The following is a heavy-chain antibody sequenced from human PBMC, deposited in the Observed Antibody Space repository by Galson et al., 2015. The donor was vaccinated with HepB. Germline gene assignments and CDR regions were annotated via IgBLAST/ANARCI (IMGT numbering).Heavy chain of an antibody. CDR3: TTVSYGDYWGVGAFDI. J-gene: IGHJ3*02. V-gene: IGHV3-15*01. Sequence: SLRLSCAASGFTFSNAWMSWVRQAPGKGLEWVGRIKSKTDGGTTDYAAPVKGGFTISRDDSKNTLYLQMNSLKTEDTAVYYCTTVSYGDYWGVGAFDIWGQGTMVTVSS. CDR2: IKSKTDGGTT. D-gene: IGHD4-17*01. CDR1: GFTFSNAW.